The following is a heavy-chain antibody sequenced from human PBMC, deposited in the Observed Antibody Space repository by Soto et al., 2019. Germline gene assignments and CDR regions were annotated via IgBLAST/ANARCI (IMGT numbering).Heavy chain of an antibody. D-gene: IGHD6-13*01. CDR3: ARGPSSSWPYYYYGMDV. CDR1: GGTFSSYA. Sequence: SVKVSCKASGGTFSSYAISWVRQAPGQGLEWMGGIIPIFGTANYAQKFQGRVTITADESTSTAYMELSSLRSEDTAVYYCARGPSSSWPYYYYGMDVWGQGTPVTVSS. J-gene: IGHJ6*02. CDR2: IIPIFGTA. V-gene: IGHV1-69*13.